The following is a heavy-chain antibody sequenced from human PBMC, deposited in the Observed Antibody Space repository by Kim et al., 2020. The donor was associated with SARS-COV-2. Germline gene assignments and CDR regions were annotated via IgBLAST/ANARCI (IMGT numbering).Heavy chain of an antibody. V-gene: IGHV4-34*01. J-gene: IGHJ6*02. Sequence: SETLSLTCAVYGGSFSGYYWSWIRQPPGKGLEWIGEINHSGSTNYNPSLKSRVTISVDTSKNQFSLKLSSVTAADTAVYYCARGVVGLYGSGSYEIYYYYGMDVWGQGTTVTVSS. CDR3: ARGVVGLYGSGSYEIYYYYGMDV. D-gene: IGHD3-10*01. CDR1: GGSFSGYY. CDR2: INHSGST.